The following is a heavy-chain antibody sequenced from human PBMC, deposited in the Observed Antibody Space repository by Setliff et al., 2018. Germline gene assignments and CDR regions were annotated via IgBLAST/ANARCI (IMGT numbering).Heavy chain of an antibody. V-gene: IGHV5-51*01. CDR1: GYSFTNYW. J-gene: IGHJ3*01. D-gene: IGHD3-22*01. CDR2: IFPRDSII. CDR3: ARRPYYYDDSGSGNAFDL. Sequence: GESLKISCKGSGYSFTNYWIAWVRQMPGKGLERMGAIFPRDSIIRYSPSFQGQVTISADKSLSTAYLQWGNLGASDTAMFYCARRPYYYDDSGSGNAFDLWGQGTMVTVSS.